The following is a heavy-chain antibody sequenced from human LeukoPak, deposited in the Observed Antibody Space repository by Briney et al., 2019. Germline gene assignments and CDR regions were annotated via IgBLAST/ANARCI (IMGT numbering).Heavy chain of an antibody. V-gene: IGHV3-30*18. J-gene: IGHJ4*02. D-gene: IGHD5-18*01. CDR3: AKDPGYSYGHFDY. CDR1: GFTFSSYG. CDR2: ISYDGSNK. Sequence: GRSLRLSCAASGFTFSSYGMHWVRQAPGKGLEWVAVISYDGSNKYYADSGKGRFTISGDNSKNTLYLRMNSLRAEDTAVYYCAKDPGYSYGHFDYWGQGTLVTVSS.